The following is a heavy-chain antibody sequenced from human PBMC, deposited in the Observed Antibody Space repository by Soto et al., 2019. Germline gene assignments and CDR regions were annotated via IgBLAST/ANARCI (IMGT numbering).Heavy chain of an antibody. CDR2: ISAHNGNT. CDR3: ARGRYGDY. V-gene: IGHV1-18*01. J-gene: IGHJ4*02. D-gene: IGHD1-1*01. CDR1: GYAFTTYG. Sequence: QVHLVQSGAEVKKPGASVKVSCKGSGYAFTTYGITWVRQAPGQGLEWMGWISAHNGNTNYAQKLQGRVPVTRDTSTRTAYMALRSLRSDDTAVYYCARGRYGDYWGQGALVTVSS.